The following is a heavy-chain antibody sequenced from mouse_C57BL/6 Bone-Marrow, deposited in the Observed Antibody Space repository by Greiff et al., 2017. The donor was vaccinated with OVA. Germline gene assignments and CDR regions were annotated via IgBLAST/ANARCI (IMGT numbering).Heavy chain of an antibody. Sequence: VQLQQSGAELVRPGASVKLSCTASGFNIKDDYMHWVKQRPEQGLEWIGWIDPENGDTEYASKFQGKATIPADTSSNTAYLQLSSLTSEDTAVYYCSSTAFDYWGQGTTLTVSS. CDR1: GFNIKDDY. D-gene: IGHD1-2*01. V-gene: IGHV14-4*01. CDR2: IDPENGDT. J-gene: IGHJ2*01. CDR3: SSTAFDY.